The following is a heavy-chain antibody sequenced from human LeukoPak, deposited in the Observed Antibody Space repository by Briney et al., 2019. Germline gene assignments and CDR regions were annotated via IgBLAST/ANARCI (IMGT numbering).Heavy chain of an antibody. CDR3: ARDPLGSSGWDY. CDR1: GGSISSYY. D-gene: IGHD6-19*01. V-gene: IGHV4-59*01. CDR2: IYYSGSS. Sequence: SETLSLTCTVSGGSISSYYWSWIRQPPGKGLEWIGYIYYSGSSNYNPSLKSRVTISVDTSKNQFSLKLSSVTAADTAVYYCARDPLGSSGWDYWGQGTLVTVSS. J-gene: IGHJ4*02.